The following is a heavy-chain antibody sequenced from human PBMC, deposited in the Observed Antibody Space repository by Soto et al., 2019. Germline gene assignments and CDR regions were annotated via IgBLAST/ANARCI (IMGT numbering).Heavy chain of an antibody. V-gene: IGHV4-31*03. D-gene: IGHD5-12*01. Sequence: LSLTCTVSGGSISSGGYYWSWIRQHPGKGLEWIGYIYYSGSTYYNPSLKSRVTISVDTSKNQFSLKLSSVTAADTAVYYCAREVSSGYGGDWFDPWGQGTLVTVSS. CDR3: AREVSSGYGGDWFDP. CDR2: IYYSGST. J-gene: IGHJ5*02. CDR1: GGSISSGGYY.